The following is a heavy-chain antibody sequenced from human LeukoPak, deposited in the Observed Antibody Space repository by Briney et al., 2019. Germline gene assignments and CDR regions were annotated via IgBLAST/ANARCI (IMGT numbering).Heavy chain of an antibody. D-gene: IGHD5-18*01. Sequence: PGGSLRLSCATAGFTFSTFGIHWVRQTPGKGLEWAAAIQSDGSKQYYGDSVKGRFTISRDSSKNTVYLQMNSLRGEDTAVYYCARDVDTSSHSSQLDPWGQGTLVTVSS. J-gene: IGHJ5*02. CDR1: GFTFSTFG. V-gene: IGHV3-33*01. CDR2: IQSDGSKQ. CDR3: ARDVDTSSHSSQLDP.